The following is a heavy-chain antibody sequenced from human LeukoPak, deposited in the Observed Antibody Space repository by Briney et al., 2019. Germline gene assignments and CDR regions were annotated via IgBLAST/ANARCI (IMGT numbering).Heavy chain of an antibody. CDR3: ARALRAVRGYYFDY. J-gene: IGHJ4*02. D-gene: IGHD3-10*01. CDR1: GFTFSSYG. Sequence: PGGSLRLSCAASGFTFSSYGMSWVRQAPGKGLEWVSYISSSGSTKYYADSVKGRFTISRDNAKNSLYLQMNSLRAEDTAVYYCARALRAVRGYYFDYWGQGTLVTVSS. CDR2: ISSSGSTK. V-gene: IGHV3-48*04.